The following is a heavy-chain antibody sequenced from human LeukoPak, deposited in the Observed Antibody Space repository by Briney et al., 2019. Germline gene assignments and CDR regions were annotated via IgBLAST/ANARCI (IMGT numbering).Heavy chain of an antibody. D-gene: IGHD2/OR15-2a*01. J-gene: IGHJ4*02. CDR1: GGSISSSSYY. V-gene: IGHV4-39*01. CDR2: IYYSGST. Sequence: PSETLSLTCTVSGGSISSSSYYWGWIRPPPGKGLEWIGSIYYSGSTYYNPSLKRRVTISVDTSNNQFSLKLSSVTAADTAVYYCARIVRSTTSFDYWGQGTLVTVSS. CDR3: ARIVRSTTSFDY.